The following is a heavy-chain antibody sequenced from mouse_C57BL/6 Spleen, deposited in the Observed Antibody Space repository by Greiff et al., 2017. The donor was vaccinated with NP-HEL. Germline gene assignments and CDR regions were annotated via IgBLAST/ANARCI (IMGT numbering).Heavy chain of an antibody. D-gene: IGHD2-10*02. J-gene: IGHJ1*03. CDR2: IYPGSGST. Sequence: QVQLQQPGAELVKPEASVKMSCKASGYTFTSYWITWVKQRPGQGLEWIGDIYPGSGSTNYNEKFKSKATLTVDTSSSTAYMQLSSLTSEDSAVYYCARLGYGNYYWYFDVWGTGTTVTVSS. CDR1: GYTFTSYW. CDR3: ARLGYGNYYWYFDV. V-gene: IGHV1-55*01.